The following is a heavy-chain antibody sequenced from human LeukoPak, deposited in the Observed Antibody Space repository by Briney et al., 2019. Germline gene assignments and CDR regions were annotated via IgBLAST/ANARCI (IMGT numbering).Heavy chain of an antibody. Sequence: ASVKVSCKASGYTFTGYYMHWVRQAPGQGLEWMGRINPNSGGTNYAQKFQGRVTMTRDTSISTAYMELSRLRSDDTAVYYCASQGHTAMGSHSRYYYYYYMDVWGKGTTVTVSS. CDR3: ASQGHTAMGSHSRYYYYYYMDV. V-gene: IGHV1-2*06. CDR1: GYTFTGYY. J-gene: IGHJ6*03. D-gene: IGHD5-18*01. CDR2: INPNSGGT.